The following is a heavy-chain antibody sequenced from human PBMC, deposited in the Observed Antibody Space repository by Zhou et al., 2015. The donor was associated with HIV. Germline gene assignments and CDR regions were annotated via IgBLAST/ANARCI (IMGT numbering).Heavy chain of an antibody. J-gene: IGHJ6*02. D-gene: IGHD3-9*01. CDR2: ILFDGTNE. V-gene: IGHV3-30*04. CDR3: ARDLGYDILTGYPSFPLYGMDV. Sequence: QVQLVESGGGVVQPGRSLRLSCAASGFTFSSYAMHWVRQAPGKGLEWVAVILFDGTNEYYADSVKGRFTISRDNSNNTLYLHMNILRPEDTAVYYCARDLGYDILTGYPSFPLYGMDVWGQGTTVTVSS. CDR1: GFTFSSYA.